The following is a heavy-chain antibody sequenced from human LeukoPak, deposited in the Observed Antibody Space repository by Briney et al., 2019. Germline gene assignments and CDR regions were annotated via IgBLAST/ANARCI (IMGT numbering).Heavy chain of an antibody. CDR2: INSDGSST. J-gene: IGHJ4*02. V-gene: IGHV3-74*01. Sequence: GGSLRLSCAASGFTFSSYWMHWVRQAPGKGLVWVSRINSDGSSTSYADSVKGRFTISRDDAKNSLYLQMNSLRAEDTAVYYCARKGAGYSGYGIDYWGQGTLVTVSS. CDR3: ARKGAGYSGYGIDY. D-gene: IGHD5-12*01. CDR1: GFTFSSYW.